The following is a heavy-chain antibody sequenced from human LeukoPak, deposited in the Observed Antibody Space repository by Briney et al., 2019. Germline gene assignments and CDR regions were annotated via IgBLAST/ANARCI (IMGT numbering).Heavy chain of an antibody. V-gene: IGHV4-59*01. D-gene: IGHD5-12*01. CDR1: GGSISSYY. CDR3: ARGGSGYDSFYYYGMDV. Sequence: SETLSLTCTASGGSISSYYWSWIRQPPGKGLEWIGYIYDSGSTNYNPSLKSRVTISVDTSKNQFSLKLSSVTAADTAVYYCARGGSGYDSFYYYGMDVWGQGTTVTVSS. J-gene: IGHJ6*02. CDR2: IYDSGST.